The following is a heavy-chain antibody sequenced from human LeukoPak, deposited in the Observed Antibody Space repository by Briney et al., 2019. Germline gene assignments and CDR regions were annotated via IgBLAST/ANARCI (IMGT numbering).Heavy chain of an antibody. CDR3: ARDFRAYCNGDFRSPLDL. V-gene: IGHV1-18*01. Sequence: ASVNVSCKASRYIITTYGITWVRQAPGQGLEWMGWIDTYHANTKYAQKFQGRVTMTTDTSTNTAYMELRSLRSDDTALYFCARDFRAYCNGDFRSPLDLWGQGTLVTVSS. J-gene: IGHJ5*02. CDR1: RYIITTYG. D-gene: IGHD2-21*02. CDR2: IDTYHANT.